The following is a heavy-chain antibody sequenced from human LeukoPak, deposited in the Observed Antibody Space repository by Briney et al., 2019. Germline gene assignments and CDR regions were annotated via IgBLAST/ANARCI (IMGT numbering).Heavy chain of an antibody. D-gene: IGHD3-3*01. CDR2: IYYSGST. CDR1: GGSISSYY. J-gene: IGHJ5*02. CDR3: ARTSYDFWSGYYTGWFDP. V-gene: IGHV4-59*12. Sequence: PSETLSLTCTVSGGSISSYYWSWIRQPPGKGLEWIGYIYYSGSTNYNPSLKSRVTISVDTSKNQFSLKLSSVTAADTAVYYCARTSYDFWSGYYTGWFDPWGQGTLVTVSS.